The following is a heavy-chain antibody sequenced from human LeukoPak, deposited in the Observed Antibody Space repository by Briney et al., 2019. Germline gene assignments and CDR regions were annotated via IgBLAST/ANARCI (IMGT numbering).Heavy chain of an antibody. CDR1: GFTFSNYG. CDR3: ARRRDACSGNSCYSFDF. J-gene: IGHJ4*02. CDR2: VWSDGGSQ. V-gene: IGHV3-33*08. Sequence: QPGGSLRLSCAASGFTFSNYGMHWVRQAPGKGLEWVAVVWSDGGSQYCAGSVKDRFTISRDNSKNTLYLQMNNLRAEDTAVYYCARRRDACSGNSCYSFDFWGQGTLVTVSS. D-gene: IGHD2-15*01.